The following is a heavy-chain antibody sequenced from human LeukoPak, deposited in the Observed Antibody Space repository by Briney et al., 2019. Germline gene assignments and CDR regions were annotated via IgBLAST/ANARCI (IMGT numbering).Heavy chain of an antibody. Sequence: SETLSLTCAVYGGSFSDYFCGWIRQPPAKGLEWIGEINHSGRTYYNPSLKSRVTISVDTSKNQFSLNLSSVTAADTAVYYCARDVVVVPAAIHYGMDVRGQGTTVTVSS. D-gene: IGHD2-2*01. V-gene: IGHV4-34*01. J-gene: IGHJ6*02. CDR2: INHSGRT. CDR1: GGSFSDYF. CDR3: ARDVVVVPAAIHYGMDV.